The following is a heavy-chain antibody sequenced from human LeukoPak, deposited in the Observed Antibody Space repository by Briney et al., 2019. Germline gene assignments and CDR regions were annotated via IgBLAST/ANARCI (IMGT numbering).Heavy chain of an antibody. CDR2: ICGSGDKT. D-gene: IGHD6-19*01. CDR3: VRRGDASSGWGDHDF. V-gene: IGHV3-23*01. Sequence: GGXLXLSXAAXGXTFNRNAISWVRQAPGKGLEWVSTICGSGDKTVYADSVKGGFTISRDNSKNMVHLQMNSLTGEDTALYYCVRRGDASSGWGDHDFWGQGALVTVSS. J-gene: IGHJ4*02. CDR1: GXTFNRNA.